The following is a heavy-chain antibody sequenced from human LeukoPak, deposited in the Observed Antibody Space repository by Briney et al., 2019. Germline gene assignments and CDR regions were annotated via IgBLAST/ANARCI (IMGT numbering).Heavy chain of an antibody. CDR1: GESFSDYY. CDR2: VNHGGTT. Sequence: PSETLSLTCAVYGESFSDYYWSWIRQPPGRGLEWIGEVNHGGTTNYNPSLKSRVIISADTSKNQFSLKLNSVTAADTAVYYCARVVYGDSSEDFDYWGQGTLVTVSS. D-gene: IGHD4-17*01. J-gene: IGHJ4*02. CDR3: ARVVYGDSSEDFDY. V-gene: IGHV4-34*01.